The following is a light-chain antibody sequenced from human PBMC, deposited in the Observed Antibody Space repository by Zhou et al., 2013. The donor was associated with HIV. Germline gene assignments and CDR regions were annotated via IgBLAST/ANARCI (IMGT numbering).Light chain of an antibody. J-gene: IGKJ3*01. Sequence: DIQMTQSPSSLSASVGDRVTITCRASRGISNSLAWYQQKLGTAPKLLVYAASRLASGVPSRFSGSGSGTYYTLTITNLQPEDFATYCCQQYYSTPRFTFGPG. CDR2: AAS. V-gene: IGKV1-NL1*01. CDR1: RGISNS. CDR3: QQYYSTPRFT.